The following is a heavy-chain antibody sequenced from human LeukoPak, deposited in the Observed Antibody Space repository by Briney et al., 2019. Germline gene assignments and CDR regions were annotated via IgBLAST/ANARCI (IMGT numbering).Heavy chain of an antibody. CDR3: ARVEGAAAGSGXDFDL. CDR1: GFTFAKHA. J-gene: IGHJ4*02. V-gene: IGHV3-30*04. D-gene: IGHD6-13*01. CDR2: ISSDGRNT. Sequence: GGSLRLSCAASGFTFAKHAMDWVRQAPGKGLEWVAVISSDGRNTYYADSVRGRFTISRDNSRNIVFLQMNSLRIDDTALYYCARVEGAAAGSGXDFDLWGQGTLVTVS.